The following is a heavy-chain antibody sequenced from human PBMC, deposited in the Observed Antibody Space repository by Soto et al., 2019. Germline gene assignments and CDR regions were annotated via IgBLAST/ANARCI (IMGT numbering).Heavy chain of an antibody. D-gene: IGHD4-17*01. J-gene: IGHJ5*02. CDR3: ATCPSYGDYAYWFDP. V-gene: IGHV4-34*09. CDR1: GGSFSGYY. Sequence: PSETLSLTCAVYGGSFSGYYWSWIRQPPGKGLEWIGEINHSGSTNYNPSLKSRVTISVDTSKNQFSLKLSSVTAADTAVYYCATCPSYGDYAYWFDPWGQGTPVTVSS. CDR2: INHSGST.